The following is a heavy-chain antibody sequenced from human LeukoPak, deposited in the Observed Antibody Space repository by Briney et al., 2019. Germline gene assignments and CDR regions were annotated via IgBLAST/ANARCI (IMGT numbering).Heavy chain of an antibody. CDR3: ARISGWFDAFDI. Sequence: GGSLRLSCAASGFTFSSYSMNWVRQAPGKGLEWVSYISSSSTIYYADSVKGRFTISRDNAKNSLYLQMNSLRAEDTAVYYCARISGWFDAFDIWGQGTMVTVSS. CDR1: GFTFSSYS. CDR2: ISSSSTI. V-gene: IGHV3-48*04. D-gene: IGHD6-19*01. J-gene: IGHJ3*02.